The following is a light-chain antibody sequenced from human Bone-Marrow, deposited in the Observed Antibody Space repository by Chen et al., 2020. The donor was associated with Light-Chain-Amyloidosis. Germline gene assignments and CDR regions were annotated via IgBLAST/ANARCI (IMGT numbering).Light chain of an antibody. CDR3: QQYGSSPFT. CDR1: QSVSSSA. Sequence: EIVLTQSPGPLSLSPGESATLSCRASQSVSSSALAWYQQKPGQAPRLLVHGASSRATGVPDRFSGSGSGTDFTLTISRLEPEDFAMYYCQQYGSSPFTFGPGTKVDIK. V-gene: IGKV3-20*01. J-gene: IGKJ3*01. CDR2: GAS.